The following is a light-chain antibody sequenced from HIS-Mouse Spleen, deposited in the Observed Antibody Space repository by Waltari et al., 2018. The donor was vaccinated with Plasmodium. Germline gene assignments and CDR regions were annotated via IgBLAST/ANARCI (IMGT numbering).Light chain of an antibody. V-gene: IGKV3-15*01. CDR3: QQYNNWPRGT. Sequence: VMTQSPPTLSVSPGERATLSCRASQSVSSNLAWYQQKPGQAPRLLIYGASTRATGIPARFSGSGSGTEFTLTISSMQSEDFAVYYCQQYNNWPRGTFGQGTKVEIK. J-gene: IGKJ1*01. CDR2: GAS. CDR1: QSVSSN.